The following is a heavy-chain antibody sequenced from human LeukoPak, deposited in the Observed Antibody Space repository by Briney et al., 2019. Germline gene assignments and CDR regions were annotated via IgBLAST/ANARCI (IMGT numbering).Heavy chain of an antibody. CDR1: GFTFSSYA. CDR3: ARNNWNYGSYYYYYYMDV. Sequence: GGSLRLSCAASGFTFSSYAMHWVRQAPGKGLEWVAVISYDGSNKYCADSVKGRFTISRDNAKNTLYLQMNSLRAEDTAVYYCARNNWNYGSYYYYYYMDVWGKGTTVTVSS. CDR2: ISYDGSNK. D-gene: IGHD1-7*01. J-gene: IGHJ6*03. V-gene: IGHV3-30-3*01.